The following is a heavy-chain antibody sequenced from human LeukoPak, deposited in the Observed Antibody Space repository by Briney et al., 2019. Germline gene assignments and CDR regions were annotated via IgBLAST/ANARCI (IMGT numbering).Heavy chain of an antibody. J-gene: IGHJ4*02. CDR3: AKWSLTTWGYFDY. V-gene: IGHV3-30*18. CDR1: GFTFSIYG. D-gene: IGHD1-14*01. Sequence: GGSLRLSCVASGFTFSIYGMHWVRQAPGKGLEWVAVISYDGSTTYYADSVKGRFTISRDNSKNTLYLQMNSLRAEDTAVYYCAKWSLTTWGYFDYWGQGTLVTVST. CDR2: ISYDGSTT.